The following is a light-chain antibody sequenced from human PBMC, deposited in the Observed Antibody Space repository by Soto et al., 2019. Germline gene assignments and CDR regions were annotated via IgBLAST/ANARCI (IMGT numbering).Light chain of an antibody. CDR2: EVS. V-gene: IGLV2-14*01. CDR1: SSDVGRYKY. CDR3: SSYTSSSTLV. Sequence: QSVLTQPASVSGSPVQSITISCTGTSSDVGRYKYVSWYQQHPGKVPKLMIYEVSSRPSGISSRFSGSKSGNTASLTISGLQAEYEADYYCSSYTSSSTLVFGAGTKLTVL. J-gene: IGLJ2*01.